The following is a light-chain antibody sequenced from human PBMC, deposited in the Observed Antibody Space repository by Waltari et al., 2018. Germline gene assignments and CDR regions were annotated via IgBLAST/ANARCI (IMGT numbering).Light chain of an antibody. Sequence: QSALTQPRSVSGSPGQSVTISCTGTSSDVGGYNYVSWYQQHPGKAPKLMIYDVSKRPSGVPDRFSGSQAGNTASLTISGLQAGDEADYCCCSYGGSWVFGGGTKLTVL. CDR2: DVS. V-gene: IGLV2-11*01. CDR3: CSYGGSWV. J-gene: IGLJ3*02. CDR1: SSDVGGYNY.